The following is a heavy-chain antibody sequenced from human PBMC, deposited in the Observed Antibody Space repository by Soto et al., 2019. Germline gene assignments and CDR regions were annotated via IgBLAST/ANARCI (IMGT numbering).Heavy chain of an antibody. V-gene: IGHV4-30-2*01. CDR3: VRASGYCSGGTCFPFDY. D-gene: IGHD2-15*01. J-gene: IGHJ4*02. CDR2: IYHSGSF. CDR1: GGSVSIGTYS. Sequence: SETLSLTCDVSGGSVSIGTYSWNWIRQPPGKGLEWIGYIYHSGSFYYNPSLKSRVTISIDRSKNQFSLNLSSVTAADTAVYYCVRASGYCSGGTCFPFDYWGRGTLVTVSS.